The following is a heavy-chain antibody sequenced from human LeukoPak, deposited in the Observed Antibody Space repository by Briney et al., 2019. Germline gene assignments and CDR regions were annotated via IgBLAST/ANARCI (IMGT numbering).Heavy chain of an antibody. Sequence: GGSLRLSCAASGFTFSSYSMNWVRQAPGKGLEWVSSISNSSSYIYYADSVKGRFTISRDNAKNSLYLQMNSLRAEDTAVYYCARDRQWLVGGYYYYYYGMDVWGQGTTVTVSS. D-gene: IGHD6-19*01. CDR2: ISNSSSYI. J-gene: IGHJ6*02. V-gene: IGHV3-21*01. CDR3: ARDRQWLVGGYYYYYYGMDV. CDR1: GFTFSSYS.